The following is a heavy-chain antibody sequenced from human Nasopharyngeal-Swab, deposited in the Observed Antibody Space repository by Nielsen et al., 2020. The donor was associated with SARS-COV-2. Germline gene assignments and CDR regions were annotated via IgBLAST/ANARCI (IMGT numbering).Heavy chain of an antibody. J-gene: IGHJ4*02. V-gene: IGHV4-34*01. Sequence: GSLRLSCAVYGGSFSGYYWSWIRQPPGKGLEWIGEINHSGSTNYNPSLKSRVTISVDTSKNQFSLKLSSVTAADTAVYYCASATYGPFDYWGQGTLVTVSS. CDR1: GGSFSGYY. CDR3: ASATYGPFDY. CDR2: INHSGST. D-gene: IGHD4/OR15-4a*01.